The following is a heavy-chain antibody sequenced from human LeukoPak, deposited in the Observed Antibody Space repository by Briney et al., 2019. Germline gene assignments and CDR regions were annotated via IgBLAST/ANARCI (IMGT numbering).Heavy chain of an antibody. J-gene: IGHJ4*02. D-gene: IGHD3-22*01. CDR3: AREPLYDSSGYYSEDYFDY. CDR1: GFTFSSYA. CDR2: ISYDGSNK. Sequence: PGRSLRLSCAASGFTFSSYAMHWVRQAPGKGLEWVAVISYDGSNKYYADSVKGRFTISRDNSKNTPYLQMNSLRAEDTAVYYCAREPLYDSSGYYSEDYFDYWGQGTLVTVSS. V-gene: IGHV3-30*01.